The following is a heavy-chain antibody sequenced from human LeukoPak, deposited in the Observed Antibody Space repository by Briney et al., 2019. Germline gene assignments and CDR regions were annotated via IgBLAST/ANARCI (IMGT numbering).Heavy chain of an antibody. CDR1: GYTFSDYY. V-gene: IGHV1-2*02. Sequence: GASVKVSCTASGYTFSDYYIHWLRQAPGQGLEWMGWINPKSGGTNYAQKFQGRVTMTRDTSISTAYMELSRLRSDDTAVYYCARGQSVVANYYYYMDVWGKGTTVTISS. CDR2: INPKSGGT. D-gene: IGHD5-12*01. CDR3: ARGQSVVANYYYYMDV. J-gene: IGHJ6*03.